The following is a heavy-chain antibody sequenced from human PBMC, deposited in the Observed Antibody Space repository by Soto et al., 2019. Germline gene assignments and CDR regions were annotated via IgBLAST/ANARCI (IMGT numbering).Heavy chain of an antibody. D-gene: IGHD2-15*01. V-gene: IGHV4-59*01. Sequence: SETLSLTCTVSGGSISSYYWSWIRQPPGKGLEWIGYIYYSGSTNYNPSLKSRVTISVDTSKNQFSLKLSSVTAADTAVYYCARDSLGYCSGGSCYDFDYWGQGTLVTVSS. CDR2: IYYSGST. CDR3: ARDSLGYCSGGSCYDFDY. J-gene: IGHJ4*02. CDR1: GGSISSYY.